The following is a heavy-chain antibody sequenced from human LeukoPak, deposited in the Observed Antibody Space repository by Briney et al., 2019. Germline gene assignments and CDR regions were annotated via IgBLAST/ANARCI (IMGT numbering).Heavy chain of an antibody. J-gene: IGHJ4*02. CDR3: ARGDGYNFFDY. CDR1: GFSVTNNY. V-gene: IGHV3-53*01. Sequence: PGGSLRLSCAVSGFSVTNNYMSWVRQAPGKGLEWVSVFYVGGATYYADSVKGRFTISRDNSENTLYLQMKSLRAEDTAVYYCARGDGYNFFDYWGLGTLVTVSS. CDR2: FYVGGAT. D-gene: IGHD5-24*01.